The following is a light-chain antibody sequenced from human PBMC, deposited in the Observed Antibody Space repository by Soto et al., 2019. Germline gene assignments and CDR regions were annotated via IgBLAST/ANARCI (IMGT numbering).Light chain of an antibody. CDR2: GTS. CDR1: QSISNL. V-gene: IGKV1-39*01. CDR3: QQSYSSSWT. Sequence: DIQMTQXXXXLSASVGDRVTITCRASQSISNLLNWYQHKPGKAPKLLIYGTSTLQSGVPSRFSGSGSGTDFTLTISSLQREDFATYYCQQSYSSSWTFGQGTKVEIK. J-gene: IGKJ1*01.